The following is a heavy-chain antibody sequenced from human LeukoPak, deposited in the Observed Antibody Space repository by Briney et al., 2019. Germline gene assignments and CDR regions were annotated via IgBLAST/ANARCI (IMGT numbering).Heavy chain of an antibody. CDR2: INHNGNVN. CDR3: ARGGGLDV. J-gene: IGHJ6*02. Sequence: GGSLRLFCAASGFTFSSYWMNWARQDPGKGLEWVASINHNGNVNYYVDSVKGGFTISRDNAKNSLYLQMTNVRAEDTAVYFCARGGGLDVWGQGATVTVSS. D-gene: IGHD3-16*01. CDR1: GFTFSSYW. V-gene: IGHV3-7*03.